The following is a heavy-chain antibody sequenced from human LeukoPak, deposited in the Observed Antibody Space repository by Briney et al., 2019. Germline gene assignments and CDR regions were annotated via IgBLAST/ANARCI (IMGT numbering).Heavy chain of an antibody. J-gene: IGHJ4*02. Sequence: PSETLSLTCSVSGGSINSDYWNWIRQPPGKGLEWIGYIYYSGSTNYNPSLKSRVTISVDTSKNQFSLKLSSVTAADTAVYYCARRASSGWLYFDYWGQGTLVTVSS. CDR3: ARRASSGWLYFDY. V-gene: IGHV4-59*08. D-gene: IGHD6-19*01. CDR1: GGSINSDY. CDR2: IYYSGST.